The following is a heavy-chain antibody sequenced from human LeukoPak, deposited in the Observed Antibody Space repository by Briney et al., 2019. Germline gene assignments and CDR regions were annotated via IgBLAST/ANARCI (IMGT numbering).Heavy chain of an antibody. CDR2: ISAYNGKT. V-gene: IGHV1-18*01. CDR3: ARSSHRLYDYVWGSYESKDY. CDR1: GYTFTNYG. D-gene: IGHD3-16*01. Sequence: ASVKVSCKASGYTFTNYGINWVRQAPGQGVEWMGWISAYNGKTHYAQKLQGRVTMTTDTSTSTAYMELRSLRSDDTAMYYCARSSHRLYDYVWGSYESKDYWGQGTLVTVSS. J-gene: IGHJ4*02.